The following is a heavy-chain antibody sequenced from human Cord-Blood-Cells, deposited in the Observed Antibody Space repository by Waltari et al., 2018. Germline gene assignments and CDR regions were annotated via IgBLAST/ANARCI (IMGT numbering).Heavy chain of an antibody. Sequence: QVQLQESGPGLVKPSETLSLTCPVSGYSIRSGYSWGWIRQPPGKGLEWIGSIYHSGSTYYNPSLKSRVTISVDTSKNQFSLKLSSVTAADTAVYYCASGSMVRGVIIDYWGQGTLVTVSS. CDR2: IYHSGST. D-gene: IGHD3-10*01. V-gene: IGHV4-38-2*01. J-gene: IGHJ4*02. CDR1: GYSIRSGYS. CDR3: ASGSMVRGVIIDY.